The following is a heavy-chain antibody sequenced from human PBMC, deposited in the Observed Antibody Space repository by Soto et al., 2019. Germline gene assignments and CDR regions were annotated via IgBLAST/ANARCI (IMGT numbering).Heavy chain of an antibody. CDR3: ATQVVVAAYFDY. J-gene: IGHJ4*02. CDR2: IYYGGST. V-gene: IGHV4-39*01. Sequence: SETLSLTCTVSGDSISGGSYYWGWIRLPPGKGLEWIGSIYYGGSTYYNPSLKSRVTISVDTSRNQFSLKLHSLTAADTALYYCATQVVVAAYFDYWGQGTLVTVSS. CDR1: GDSISGGSYY. D-gene: IGHD2-15*01.